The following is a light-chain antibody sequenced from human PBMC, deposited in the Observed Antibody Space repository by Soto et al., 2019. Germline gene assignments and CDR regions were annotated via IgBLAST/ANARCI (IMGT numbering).Light chain of an antibody. CDR3: QQYGSSPLT. Sequence: EVLLTHSPGALSLSPLERATLSWMASQNVRGYLAWYQQKPGQAPRLLIYGASSRATGIPDRFSGSGSGTDFTLTISRLEPEDFAVYYCQQYGSSPLTFGGGTKVDIK. J-gene: IGKJ4*01. CDR1: QNVRGY. V-gene: IGKV3-20*01. CDR2: GAS.